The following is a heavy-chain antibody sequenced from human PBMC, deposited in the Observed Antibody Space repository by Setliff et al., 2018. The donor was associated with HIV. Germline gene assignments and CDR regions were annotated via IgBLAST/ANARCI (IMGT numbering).Heavy chain of an antibody. CDR1: SGSFTGYY. CDR2: INRFGIT. J-gene: IGHJ4*02. V-gene: IGHV4-34*01. Sequence: SETLSLTCAVNSGSFTGYYWTWIRQPPGKGLEWIGEINRFGITNYNPSLKSRLTLSVDTSKNQFSLNVNSVTAADTAVYYCARGGYCNSDNCDRGRNFDYWSQGMLVTVSS. D-gene: IGHD2-15*01. CDR3: ARGGYCNSDNCDRGRNFDY.